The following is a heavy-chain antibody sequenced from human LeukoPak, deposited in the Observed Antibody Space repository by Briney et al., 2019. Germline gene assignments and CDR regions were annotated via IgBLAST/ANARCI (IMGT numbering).Heavy chain of an antibody. CDR2: IKSKTDGGTT. CDR3: TTDLPSYSSGIDY. CDR1: GFTFSSYW. Sequence: GGSLRLSCAASGFTFSSYWMHWVRQAPGKGLEWVGRIKSKTDGGTTDYAAPVKGRFTISRDDSKNTLYLQMNSLKTEDTAVYYCTTDLPSYSSGIDYWGQGTLVTVSS. D-gene: IGHD6-19*01. J-gene: IGHJ4*02. V-gene: IGHV3-15*07.